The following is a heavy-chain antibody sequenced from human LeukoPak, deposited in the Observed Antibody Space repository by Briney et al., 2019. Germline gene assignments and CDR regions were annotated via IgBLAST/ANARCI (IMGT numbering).Heavy chain of an antibody. CDR1: GYTFTVYY. V-gene: IGHV1-2*02. Sequence: GASVKVSCKSSGYTFTVYYMHWVRQAPGQGLEWMGWINPNSGGTNYAQKLQGRVTMTRDTSISTAYMELSRLRSDDTAVYYCARDRIGTEFNWFDPWGQGTLVTVSS. CDR3: ARDRIGTEFNWFDP. J-gene: IGHJ5*02. CDR2: INPNSGGT. D-gene: IGHD2/OR15-2a*01.